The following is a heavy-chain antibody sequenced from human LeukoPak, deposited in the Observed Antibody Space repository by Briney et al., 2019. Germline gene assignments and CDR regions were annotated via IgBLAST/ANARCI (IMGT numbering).Heavy chain of an antibody. Sequence: PGGSLRLSCAASGFTFSNAWMSWVRQAPGKGLEWVGRIKSKTDGGTTDYAAPVKGRFTISRDDSKNTLYLQMNSLKTEDTAVYYCTTASWLQWLVFDYWGQGTLVTVSS. CDR2: IKSKTDGGTT. V-gene: IGHV3-15*01. CDR3: TTASWLQWLVFDY. D-gene: IGHD3-10*01. CDR1: GFTFSNAW. J-gene: IGHJ4*02.